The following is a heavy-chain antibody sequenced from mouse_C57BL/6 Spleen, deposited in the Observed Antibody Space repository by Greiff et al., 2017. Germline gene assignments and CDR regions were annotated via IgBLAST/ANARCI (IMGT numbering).Heavy chain of an antibody. V-gene: IGHV1-82*01. CDR3: ARSPYDGYYGWYFDV. CDR2: IYPGDGDT. CDR1: GYAFSSSW. D-gene: IGHD2-3*01. Sequence: VQLQPSGPELVKPGASVKISCKASGYAFSSSWMNWVKQRPGKGLEWIGRIYPGDGDTNYNGKFKGKATLTADKSSSTAYMQLSSLTSEDSAVYFCARSPYDGYYGWYFDVWGTGTTVTVSS. J-gene: IGHJ1*03.